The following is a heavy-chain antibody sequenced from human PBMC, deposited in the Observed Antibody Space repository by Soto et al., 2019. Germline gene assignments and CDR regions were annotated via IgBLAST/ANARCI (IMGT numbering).Heavy chain of an antibody. CDR2: INSDGSST. V-gene: IGHV3-74*01. J-gene: IGHJ4*02. D-gene: IGHD4-17*01. CDR3: ALSHTVTTYY. CDR1: GLTFSSYW. Sequence: EVPLVESGGGLVQPGGSLRLSCAASGLTFSSYWMHWVRQAPGKGLVWVSRINSDGSSTNYADSVKGRFTISRDNAKNTLYLQMSSLRAEDTAVYYCALSHTVTTYYWGQGTLFTVSS.